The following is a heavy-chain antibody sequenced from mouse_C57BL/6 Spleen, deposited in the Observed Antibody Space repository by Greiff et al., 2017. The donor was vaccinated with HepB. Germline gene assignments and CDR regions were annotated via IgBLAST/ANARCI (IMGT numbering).Heavy chain of an antibody. D-gene: IGHD1-1*01. V-gene: IGHV1-19*01. CDR2: INPYNGGT. Sequence: VQLQQSGPVLVKPGASVKMSCKASGYTFTDYYMNWVKQSHGKSLEWIGVINPYNGGTSYNQKFKGKATLTVDKSSSTAYMELNSLTSEDSAVYYCATSFITTSYYYAMGYWGQGTSVTVSS. CDR3: ATSFITTSYYYAMGY. CDR1: GYTFTDYY. J-gene: IGHJ4*01.